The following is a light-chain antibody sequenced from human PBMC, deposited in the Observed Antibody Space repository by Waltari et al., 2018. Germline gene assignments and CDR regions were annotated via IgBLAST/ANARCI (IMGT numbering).Light chain of an antibody. J-gene: IGKJ2*01. CDR1: QSVSSSY. CDR3: LQDSFYPHT. CDR2: GTS. Sequence: EIVLTQSPGTLSLSPGERATLSCRASQSVSSSYLAWFQQKPGQAPRLLIYGTSSRATGIPDRFSGSGSGTDFTLIISRLEPEDFAVYYCLQDSFYPHTFGQGTKVEIK. V-gene: IGKV3-20*01.